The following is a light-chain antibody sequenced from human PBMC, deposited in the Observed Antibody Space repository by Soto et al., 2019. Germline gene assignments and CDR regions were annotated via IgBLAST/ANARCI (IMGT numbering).Light chain of an antibody. CDR1: QGISRK. CDR2: GAS. J-gene: IGKJ5*01. V-gene: IGKV3D-15*01. CDR3: QQYTGPPTT. Sequence: IVMTQSPATLSVAPGERVTFSCRASQGISRKVAWYQHKPGQAPRLLISGASTRAAGIPDRFSGSGSGTDFTLTITRLEPEDSAVYFCQQYTGPPTTFGQGTRLEIK.